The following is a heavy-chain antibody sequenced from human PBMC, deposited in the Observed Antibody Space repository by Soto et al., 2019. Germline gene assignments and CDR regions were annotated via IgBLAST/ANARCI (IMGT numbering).Heavy chain of an antibody. V-gene: IGHV1-18*01. CDR2: ISAHNGNT. J-gene: IGHJ4*02. D-gene: IGHD4-17*01. Sequence: ASVKVSCKASGYTFTGYGITWVRQAPGQGLEWVGWISAHNGNTNYAQKFQDRVTMTTDTSTNTAYMELRSLRSDDTAMYYCARDRAFSNGYYGFYFDYWGQGSLVTVSS. CDR3: ARDRAFSNGYYGFYFDY. CDR1: GYTFTGYG.